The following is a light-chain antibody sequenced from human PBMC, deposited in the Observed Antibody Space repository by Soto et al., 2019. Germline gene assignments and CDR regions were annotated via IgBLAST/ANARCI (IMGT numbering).Light chain of an antibody. CDR3: QQSYSTPLT. CDR2: AAS. CDR1: QNISSY. J-gene: IGKJ5*01. V-gene: IGKV1-39*01. Sequence: IHMTTAPPPLSSAVGEIVPIPLGASQNISSYLDWYQQKPGKAPKLLIYAASSLQSGVPARFSGSGSGTDFTLTISSLQPEDFATYYCQQSYSTPLTFGQGTRLEIK.